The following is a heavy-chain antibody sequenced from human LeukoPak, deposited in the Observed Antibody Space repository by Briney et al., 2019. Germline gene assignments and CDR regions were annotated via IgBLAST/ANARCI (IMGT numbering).Heavy chain of an antibody. Sequence: GGSLRLSCAASGFTFSSYSMNWVRQAPGKGLEWVSYISSISSTIYYADSVKGRFTISRDNAKDSLYLQMNSLRAEDTAVYYCARRLGTAYYYYGMDVWGQGTTVTVSS. CDR2: ISSISSTI. V-gene: IGHV3-48*04. CDR3: ARRLGTAYYYYGMDV. J-gene: IGHJ6*02. D-gene: IGHD1-7*01. CDR1: GFTFSSYS.